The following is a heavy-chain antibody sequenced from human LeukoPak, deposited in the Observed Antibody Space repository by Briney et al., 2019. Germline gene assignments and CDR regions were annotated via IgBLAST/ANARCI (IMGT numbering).Heavy chain of an antibody. CDR3: ARDSYYYGSGSYYKKDY. J-gene: IGHJ4*02. V-gene: IGHV1-18*01. CDR1: GYTFTSYG. D-gene: IGHD3-10*01. Sequence: ASAKVSCKASGYTFTSYGISWVRQAPGQGLEWMGWISAYNGNTNYAQKLQGRVTMTTDTSTSTAYMELRSLRSDDTAVYYCARDSYYYGSGSYYKKDYWGQGTLVTVSS. CDR2: ISAYNGNT.